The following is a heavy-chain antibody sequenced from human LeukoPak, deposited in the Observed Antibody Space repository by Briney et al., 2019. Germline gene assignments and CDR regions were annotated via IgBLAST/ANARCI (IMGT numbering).Heavy chain of an antibody. Sequence: GGSLRLSCAASGFTFSASSMHWVRQAPGKGLEWVSAITGSGISTFYADSVKGRFTISRDNSNNTLYLQMDSLRAEDTAVYYCAKIYNWNLDWGQGTLVTVSS. V-gene: IGHV3-23*01. CDR3: AKIYNWNLD. D-gene: IGHD1-20*01. CDR2: ITGSGIST. CDR1: GFTFSASS. J-gene: IGHJ4*02.